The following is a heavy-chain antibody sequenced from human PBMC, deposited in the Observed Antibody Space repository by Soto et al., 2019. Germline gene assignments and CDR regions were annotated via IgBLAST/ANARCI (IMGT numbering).Heavy chain of an antibody. D-gene: IGHD3-22*01. CDR3: ARGESEGYYVPYDAFDI. V-gene: IGHV1-69*02. CDR2: IIPMVDIP. CDR1: GGTFSSQT. J-gene: IGHJ3*02. Sequence: QVQLVHSGAEVKKPGASVKVSCKASGGTFSSQTINWVRQAPGQGLEWMGRIIPMVDIPNYAQKLQGRVTITADKSTSTVYIELSNLKSEDTAVYYCARGESEGYYVPYDAFDIWGQGTMVIVSS.